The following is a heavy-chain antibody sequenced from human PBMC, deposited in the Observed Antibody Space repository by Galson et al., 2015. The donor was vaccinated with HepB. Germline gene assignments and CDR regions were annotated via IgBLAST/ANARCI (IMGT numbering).Heavy chain of an antibody. V-gene: IGHV3-30*03. CDR2: ISFDGNNE. CDR3: ARVPDQNGIGYFDF. CDR1: GFSFSGYA. J-gene: IGHJ4*02. Sequence: SLRLSCAASGFSFSGYAMHWVRQAPGRGLEWVAMISFDGNNEQYAASVKGRFTISRDNFKNTLYLYMTSLRVDDTAVFYCARVPDQNGIGYFDFWGQGTVVSVST. D-gene: IGHD2-2*03.